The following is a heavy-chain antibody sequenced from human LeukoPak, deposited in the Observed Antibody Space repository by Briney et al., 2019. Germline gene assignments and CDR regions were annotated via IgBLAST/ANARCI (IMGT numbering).Heavy chain of an antibody. CDR1: GFTFSSYW. V-gene: IGHV3-74*01. Sequence: PGGSLRLSSAASGFTFSSYWMHWVRQAPGKGMVWISRISGGGRATSYAESVKGRFTISRDNAQNTLYLQMNSLRPEDTAVYYCASGVLAAMVPDYWGQGILVTVSS. CDR3: ASGVLAAMVPDY. J-gene: IGHJ4*02. CDR2: ISGGGRAT. D-gene: IGHD5-18*01.